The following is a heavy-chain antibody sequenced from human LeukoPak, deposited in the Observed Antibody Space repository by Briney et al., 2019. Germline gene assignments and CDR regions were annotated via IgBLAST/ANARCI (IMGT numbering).Heavy chain of an antibody. CDR1: GYTLTELS. J-gene: IGHJ4*02. CDR3: ARSGIAARPPHY. Sequence: ASVKVSCKVSGYTLTELSMHWVRQAPGKGLEWMGGFDPEDGETIYAQKFQGRVTMTEDTSTDTAYMELSSLRSDDTAVYYCARSGIAARPPHYWGQGTLVTVSS. V-gene: IGHV1-24*01. D-gene: IGHD6-6*01. CDR2: FDPEDGET.